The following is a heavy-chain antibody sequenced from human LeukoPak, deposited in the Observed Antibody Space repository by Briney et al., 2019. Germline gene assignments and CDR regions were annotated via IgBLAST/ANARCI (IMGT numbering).Heavy chain of an antibody. D-gene: IGHD3-9*01. CDR1: GFAFDDYG. Sequence: GGSLRLSCAASGFAFDDYGMSWVRQAPGKGLEWGSGINWNGDDTDYADSLKGRFTISRDNTKNSLYLQMNSLRAEDTALYYCARGSTHYDVLTGYHYYFAYWGQGTLVTVSS. V-gene: IGHV3-20*04. J-gene: IGHJ4*02. CDR2: INWNGDDT. CDR3: ARGSTHYDVLTGYHYYFAY.